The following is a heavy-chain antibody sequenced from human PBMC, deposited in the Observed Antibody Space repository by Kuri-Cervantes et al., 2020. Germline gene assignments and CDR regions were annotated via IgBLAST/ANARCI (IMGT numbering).Heavy chain of an antibody. D-gene: IGHD4-17*01. Sequence: GGSLRLSCAASGFTFDDYGMSWVRQAPGKGLEWVSGINWNGGSTGYADSVKGRFTISRDNAKNSLYLQMNSLRAEDTAVYYCARDQRTTVTIFGDWYFDLWGRGTLVTVSS. J-gene: IGHJ2*01. CDR2: INWNGGST. V-gene: IGHV3-20*04. CDR1: GFTFDDYG. CDR3: ARDQRTTVTIFGDWYFDL.